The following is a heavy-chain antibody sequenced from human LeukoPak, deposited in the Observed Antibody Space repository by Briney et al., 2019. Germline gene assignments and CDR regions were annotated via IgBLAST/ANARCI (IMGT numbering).Heavy chain of an antibody. V-gene: IGHV3-7*01. D-gene: IGHD2-21*02. CDR2: IKQDGSEK. J-gene: IGHJ6*03. Sequence: PGVTLRLSCAASGFPFSSYWMSWVRQAPGKGLEWVASIKQDGSEKYYVDSVKGRFTISRDNAKHSLYLQMNSLRAEDTAVYYCARNGAPVVTAITPYYYYMDVWGKGTTVTVSS. CDR3: ARNGAPVVTAITPYYYYMDV. CDR1: GFPFSSYW.